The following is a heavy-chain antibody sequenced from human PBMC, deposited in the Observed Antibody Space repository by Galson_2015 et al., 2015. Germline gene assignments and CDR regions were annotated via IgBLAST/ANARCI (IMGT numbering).Heavy chain of an antibody. Sequence: SLRLSCATSGFTFSSYSMNWVRRAPGKGLEWVSSISSSSSYIYYADSVKGRFTISRDNAKNSLYLQMNSLRAEDTAVYYCARDSITPFDPWGQGTLVTVSS. D-gene: IGHD2/OR15-2a*01. CDR2: ISSSSSYI. CDR1: GFTFSSYS. V-gene: IGHV3-21*01. CDR3: ARDSITPFDP. J-gene: IGHJ5*02.